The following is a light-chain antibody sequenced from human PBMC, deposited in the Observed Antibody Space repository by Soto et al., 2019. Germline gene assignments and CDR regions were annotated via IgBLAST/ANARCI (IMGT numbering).Light chain of an antibody. V-gene: IGKV1-39*01. CDR2: AAS. CDR3: QQSHSSPLT. Sequence: DIQMTQSPSSLSASVGDRVTITCRASQNITRLLNWYQQKPGKAPKLLIYAASSLQIGVPSRFSGSGSGTDFTLTISSLQPEDFATYSCQQSHSSPLTFGGGTKVEIK. CDR1: QNITRL. J-gene: IGKJ4*01.